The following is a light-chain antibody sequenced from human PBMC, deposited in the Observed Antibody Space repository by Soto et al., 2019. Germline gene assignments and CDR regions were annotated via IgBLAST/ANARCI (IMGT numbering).Light chain of an antibody. J-gene: IGKJ5*01. CDR3: QQYGHSPIT. CDR2: GAS. Sequence: TQSPASLSVSPGERVTLSCRASQSVGTRLAWYQQKPGQAPRLLIYGASSRATGIPDRFSGSGSGTDFTLTISRLEPEDFAVYYCQQYGHSPITFGQGTRLEIK. CDR1: QSVGTR. V-gene: IGKV3-20*01.